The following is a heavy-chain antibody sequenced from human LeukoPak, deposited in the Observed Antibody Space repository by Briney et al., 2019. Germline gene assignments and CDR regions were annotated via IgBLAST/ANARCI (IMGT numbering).Heavy chain of an antibody. D-gene: IGHD6-6*01. V-gene: IGHV1-8*03. CDR3: ARDEGQLGYFDY. CDR1: GYTFTSYD. CDR2: MNPNSGNT. Sequence: ASVKVSCKASGYTFTSYDINWVRQATGQGLEWMGWMNPNSGNTGYAQKFQGRVTITRNTSISTAYMELSSLRSEDTAVYYCARDEGQLGYFDYWGQGTLVTVSS. J-gene: IGHJ4*02.